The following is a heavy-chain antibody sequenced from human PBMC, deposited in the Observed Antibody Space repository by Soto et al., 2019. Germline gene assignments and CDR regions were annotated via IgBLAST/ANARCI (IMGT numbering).Heavy chain of an antibody. CDR3: ARERPDGTRLDP. Sequence: QVQLQESGPGLVKPSQTLSLTCTVSGGSISSGDYYWSWIRQPPGKGLEWIGYIYYSGNTYYSPSLKSRVTISVATSKTHFSLKLSSVTAADTAVYYCARERPDGTRLDPWGQGTLVTVSS. CDR1: GGSISSGDYY. J-gene: IGHJ5*02. CDR2: IYYSGNT. V-gene: IGHV4-30-4*01. D-gene: IGHD2-2*01.